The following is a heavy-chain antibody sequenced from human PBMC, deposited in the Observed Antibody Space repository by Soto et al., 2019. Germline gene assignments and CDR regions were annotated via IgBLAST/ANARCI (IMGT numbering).Heavy chain of an antibody. CDR2: IIPILGIA. V-gene: IGHV1-69*08. J-gene: IGHJ4*02. Sequence: QVQLVQSGAEVKKPGSSVKVSCKASGGTFSSYTISWVRQAPGQGLEWMGRIIPILGIANYAQKFQGRVTITADKSTSTAYMELSSLRSEDTAVFYCARDHLDSSSAGGETGYWGQGTLVTVS. D-gene: IGHD6-6*01. CDR3: ARDHLDSSSAGGETGY. CDR1: GGTFSSYT.